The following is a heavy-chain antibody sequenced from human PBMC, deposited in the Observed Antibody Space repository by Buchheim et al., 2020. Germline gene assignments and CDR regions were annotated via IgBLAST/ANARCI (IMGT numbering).Heavy chain of an antibody. J-gene: IGHJ6*02. V-gene: IGHV4-34*01. D-gene: IGHD2-15*01. Sequence: QVQLQLWGAGLLKPSETLSLTCAVYGGSFSDYYWKWIRQPPGKGLEWIGEINHSGSTNYNPSLKSRVTISIDPSKNQFSLKVSSVTAADTGVYYCARGGGAAVVAEYYYGMDVWGQGTT. CDR2: INHSGST. CDR1: GGSFSDYY. CDR3: ARGGGAAVVAEYYYGMDV.